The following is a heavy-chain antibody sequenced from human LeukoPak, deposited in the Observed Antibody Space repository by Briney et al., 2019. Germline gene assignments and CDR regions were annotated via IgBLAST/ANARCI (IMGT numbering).Heavy chain of an antibody. J-gene: IGHJ4*02. CDR1: GVSFSGYA. D-gene: IGHD1-26*01. V-gene: IGHV3-33*01. CDR3: ARGQSVGWEIGVCDF. Sequence: GGSLRLSCAVSGVSFSGYAMHWVRQAPSKGLEWVGLIKYDASDEYYADSVKGRFTISRDDSRNTLYLQMTRLRAEDTAVYYCARGQSVGWEIGVCDFWGQGTLVTVAS. CDR2: IKYDASDE.